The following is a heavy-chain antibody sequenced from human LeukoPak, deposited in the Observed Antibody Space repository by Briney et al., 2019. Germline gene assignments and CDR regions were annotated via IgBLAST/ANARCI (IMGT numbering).Heavy chain of an antibody. J-gene: IGHJ4*02. V-gene: IGHV3-21*01. CDR2: ISSSSSYI. D-gene: IGHD2-21*02. Sequence: GGSLRLSCAASGFTLSSYSMNWVRQAPGKGLEWVSSISSSSSYIYYADSVKGRFTISRDNAKNSLYLQMNSLRAEDTAVYYCASENYCGGDCYSENFDYWGEGTLVTVSS. CDR1: GFTLSSYS. CDR3: ASENYCGGDCYSENFDY.